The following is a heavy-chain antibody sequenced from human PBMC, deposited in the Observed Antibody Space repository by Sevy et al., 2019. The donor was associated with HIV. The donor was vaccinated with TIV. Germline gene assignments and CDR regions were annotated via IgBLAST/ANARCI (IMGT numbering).Heavy chain of an antibody. J-gene: IGHJ4*02. CDR1: GFSFSGYS. D-gene: IGHD3-22*01. Sequence: GGSLRLSCAASGFSFSGYSMNWVRQAPGKGLEWVSYISSSSSTIYYADSVKGRFTISRDNAKNSLYLQMNSLRDEDTAVYYCARHPYYDSSGYVDHWGQGTLVTVSS. CDR3: ARHPYYDSSGYVDH. V-gene: IGHV3-48*02. CDR2: ISSSSSTI.